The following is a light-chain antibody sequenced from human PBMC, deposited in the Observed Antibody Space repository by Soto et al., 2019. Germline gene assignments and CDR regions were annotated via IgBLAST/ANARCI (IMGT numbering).Light chain of an antibody. V-gene: IGLV1-40*01. CDR3: QSYDSSLYVV. CDR1: SSNIGAGYD. Sequence: QSVLTQPPSVSGAPGQRVTISCTGSSSNIGAGYDVHWYQQLPGAAPKLLIYGSTNQPSGVPDRFSGSKSGTSASLAITGLQAEDEADYYCQSYDSSLYVVFGGGTKVTVL. CDR2: GST. J-gene: IGLJ2*01.